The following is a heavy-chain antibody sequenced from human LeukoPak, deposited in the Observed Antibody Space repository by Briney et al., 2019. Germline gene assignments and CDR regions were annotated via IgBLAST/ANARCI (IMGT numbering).Heavy chain of an antibody. CDR2: IWYDGSNE. CDR1: GFTFSTYG. Sequence: GGSLRLSCAASGFTFSTYGMHWVRQAQGKGLEWVALIWYDGSNENYADSVKGRFTISRDNSRNTQYLQMNSLRGEDTGVYYCARGGLTIAEATTSWYLDYWGQGTLVTVSS. J-gene: IGHJ4*02. D-gene: IGHD1-26*01. V-gene: IGHV3-33*01. CDR3: ARGGLTIAEATTSWYLDY.